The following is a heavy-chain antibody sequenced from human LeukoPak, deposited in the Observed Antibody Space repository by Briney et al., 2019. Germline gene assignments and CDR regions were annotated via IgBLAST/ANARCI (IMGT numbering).Heavy chain of an antibody. CDR2: ISYDGTNK. Sequence: PGRSLRLSCTASGFTFSTYGAHWVRQAPGKGLEWVAVISYDGTNKYYTDSVRGRFNISRDNSKNTLYLQMNSLRAEDTAVYYCAKTYYYGSGSYPIGAFDIWGQGTMVTASS. J-gene: IGHJ3*02. D-gene: IGHD3-10*01. CDR3: AKTYYYGSGSYPIGAFDI. CDR1: GFTFSTYG. V-gene: IGHV3-30*18.